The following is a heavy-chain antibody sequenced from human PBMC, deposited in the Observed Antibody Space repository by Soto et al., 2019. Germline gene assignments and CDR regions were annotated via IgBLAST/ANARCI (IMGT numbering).Heavy chain of an antibody. D-gene: IGHD3-10*01. J-gene: IGHJ5*02. Sequence: GGSLRLSCAASGFTFSSYSMNWVRQAPGKGLEWVSYISSSSSTIYYADSVKGRFTISRDNAKNSLYLQMNSLRDEDTAVYYCARSRMVRGDDQSKTWFYDWFDPWGQGTLVTVSS. CDR1: GFTFSSYS. CDR2: ISSSSSTI. CDR3: ARSRMVRGDDQSKTWFYDWFDP. V-gene: IGHV3-48*02.